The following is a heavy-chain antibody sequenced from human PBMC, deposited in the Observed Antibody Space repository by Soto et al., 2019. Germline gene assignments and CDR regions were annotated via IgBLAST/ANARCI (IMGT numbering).Heavy chain of an antibody. D-gene: IGHD3-9*01. J-gene: IGHJ4*02. Sequence: ASVKVSCKASGYTFTSYYMHCVRQAPGQGLEWMGIINPSGGSTSYAQKFQGRVTMTRDTSTSTVYMELSSLRSEDTAVYYCARGSYYDILTGYYSLLDYWGQGTLVTVSS. V-gene: IGHV1-46*03. CDR3: ARGSYYDILTGYYSLLDY. CDR2: INPSGGST. CDR1: GYTFTSYY.